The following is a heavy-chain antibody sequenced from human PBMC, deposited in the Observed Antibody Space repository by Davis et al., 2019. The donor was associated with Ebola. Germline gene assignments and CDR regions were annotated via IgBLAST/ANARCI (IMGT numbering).Heavy chain of an antibody. CDR3: ARDAGLLYSSKWDWFDP. V-gene: IGHV1-46*01. CDR2: INPSGGST. D-gene: IGHD6-13*01. CDR1: GYTFTSYY. Sequence: ASVKVSCKASGYTFTSYYMHWVRQAPGQGLEWMGIINPSGGSTSYAQKFQGRVTMTRDTSTSTVYMELSSLRSEDTAVYYCARDAGLLYSSKWDWFDPWGQGTLVTVSS. J-gene: IGHJ5*02.